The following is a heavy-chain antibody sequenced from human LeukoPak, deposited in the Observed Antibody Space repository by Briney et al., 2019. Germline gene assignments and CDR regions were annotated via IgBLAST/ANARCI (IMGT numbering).Heavy chain of an antibody. J-gene: IGHJ6*02. CDR1: GYMFTGYY. Sequence: ASVKVSCKASGYMFTGYYMHWVRQAPGQGLEWMGWINPNSGGTNYAQKFQGRVTMTRDTSISTAYMELSRLRSDDTAVYYCARDVSSSSSWIYYYYYYGMDVWGQGTTVTVSS. D-gene: IGHD6-6*01. CDR3: ARDVSSSSSWIYYYYYYGMDV. CDR2: INPNSGGT. V-gene: IGHV1-2*02.